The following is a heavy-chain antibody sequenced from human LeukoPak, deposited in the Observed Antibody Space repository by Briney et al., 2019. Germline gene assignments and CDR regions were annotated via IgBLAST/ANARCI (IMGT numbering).Heavy chain of an antibody. J-gene: IGHJ4*02. CDR2: INHSGST. CDR3: ARLSDLAVAGSKYFDY. Sequence: SETLSLTCAVYGGSFSGYYWSWIRQPPGKGLEWIGEINHSGSTNYNPSLKSRVTISVDTSKNQFSLKPSSVTAADTAVYYCARLSDLAVAGSKYFDYWGQGTLVTVSS. V-gene: IGHV4-34*01. D-gene: IGHD6-19*01. CDR1: GGSFSGYY.